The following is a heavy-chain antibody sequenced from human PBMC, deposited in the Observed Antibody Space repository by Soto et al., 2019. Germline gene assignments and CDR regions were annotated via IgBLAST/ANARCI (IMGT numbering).Heavy chain of an antibody. CDR2: IIPIFGTA. Sequence: ASVKVSCKASGGTFSSYAISWVRQAPGQGLEWMGGIIPIFGTANYAQKFQGRVTITADESTSTAYMELSSLRSEDTAVYYCASTVRGGVVISSYWYYYGMDVWGQGTTVTVSS. V-gene: IGHV1-69*13. J-gene: IGHJ6*02. D-gene: IGHD3-3*01. CDR1: GGTFSSYA. CDR3: ASTVRGGVVISSYWYYYGMDV.